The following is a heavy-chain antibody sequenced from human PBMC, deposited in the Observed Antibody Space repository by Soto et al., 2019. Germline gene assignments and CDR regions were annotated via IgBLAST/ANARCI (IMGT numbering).Heavy chain of an antibody. V-gene: IGHV3-30*03. D-gene: IGHD6-13*01. CDR1: GFTFSSYG. Sequence: PGGSLRLSCAASGFTFSSYGMHWVCQAPGKGLEWVAVISYDGSNKYYADSVKGRFTISRDNSKNTLYLQMNSLRAEDTAVYYCATSIAAAGNHNWFDPWGQGTLVTVSS. CDR3: ATSIAAAGNHNWFDP. J-gene: IGHJ5*02. CDR2: ISYDGSNK.